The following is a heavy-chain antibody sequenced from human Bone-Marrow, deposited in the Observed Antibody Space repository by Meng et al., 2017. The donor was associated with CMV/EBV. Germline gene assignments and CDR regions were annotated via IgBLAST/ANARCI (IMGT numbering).Heavy chain of an antibody. Sequence: SVKVSCKTSGGIFSAYAIHWVRQVPGQGLEWLGGIIPISGATNYAQKFQDRVTVTTDESTSTVYMELNSLRSEDTDVYYCATPVKYYDSWTGCPPFDYWGQGTLVTVSS. CDR2: IIPISGAT. D-gene: IGHD3/OR15-3a*01. J-gene: IGHJ4*02. CDR1: GGIFSAYA. CDR3: ATPVKYYDSWTGCPPFDY. V-gene: IGHV1-69*05.